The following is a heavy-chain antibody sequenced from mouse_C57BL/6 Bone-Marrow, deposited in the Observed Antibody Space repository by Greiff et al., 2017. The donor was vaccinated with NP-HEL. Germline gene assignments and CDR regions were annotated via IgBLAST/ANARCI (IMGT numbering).Heavy chain of an antibody. D-gene: IGHD1-2*01. Sequence: EVQLQQSGTVLARPGASVKMSCKTSGYTFTSYWMHWVKQRPGQGLEWIGAIYPGNSDTSYNQKFKGKAKLTAVTAASTAYMELSSLTNEDSAVYYCTRREDSTAVDYWGQGTTLTVSS. V-gene: IGHV1-5*01. CDR1: GYTFTSYW. CDR3: TRREDSTAVDY. CDR2: IYPGNSDT. J-gene: IGHJ2*01.